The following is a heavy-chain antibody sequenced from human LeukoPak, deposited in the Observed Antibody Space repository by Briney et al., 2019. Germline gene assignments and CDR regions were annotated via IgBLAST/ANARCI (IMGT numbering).Heavy chain of an antibody. D-gene: IGHD5-18*01. CDR1: GFTLSSYA. CDR2: IKKDGSDK. V-gene: IGHV3-7*01. J-gene: IGHJ4*02. CDR3: ARHLSGVTGYTYGRGIDY. Sequence: PGGSLRLSCAASGFTLSSYAMSWVRQAPGKGLEWVANIKKDGSDKYSVDSVKGRFTISRDNAKTSLYLQMNSLRAEDTAVYYCARHLSGVTGYTYGRGIDYWGQGTLVTVSS.